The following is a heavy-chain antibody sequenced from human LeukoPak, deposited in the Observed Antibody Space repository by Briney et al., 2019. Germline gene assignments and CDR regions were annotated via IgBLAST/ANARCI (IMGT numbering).Heavy chain of an antibody. J-gene: IGHJ4*02. CDR1: GFTVSSNY. D-gene: IGHD4/OR15-4a*01. Sequence: GGSLRLSCAASGFTVSSNYMSWVRQAPRTGLERVSVIYGGGTTYYADSVKGRFTISRDNSKNTLYLQMNSLRAEDTAVYYCARGRWTMAYFDYWGQGTLVTVSS. V-gene: IGHV3-53*01. CDR3: ARGRWTMAYFDY. CDR2: IYGGGTT.